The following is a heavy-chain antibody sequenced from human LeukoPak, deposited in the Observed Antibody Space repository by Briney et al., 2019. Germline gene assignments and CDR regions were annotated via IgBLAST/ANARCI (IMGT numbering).Heavy chain of an antibody. V-gene: IGHV4-59*01. Sequence: SETLSLTCTVSGGSNRSFYWSWIRQSPGKGLEWIGFIYYSGRTNYNPSLKSRVTISVDTSKNQFSLKLSSVTAADTAVYYCARKGGGSSQYFDLWGRGTLVTVSS. D-gene: IGHD2-15*01. CDR1: GGSNRSFY. CDR3: ARKGGGSSQYFDL. CDR2: IYYSGRT. J-gene: IGHJ2*01.